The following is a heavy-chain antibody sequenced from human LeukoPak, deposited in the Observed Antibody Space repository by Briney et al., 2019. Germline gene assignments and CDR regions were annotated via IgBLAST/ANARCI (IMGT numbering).Heavy chain of an antibody. Sequence: PGGSPRLSCAASGFTFSSYWMHWVRQAPGKGLVWVSRINSDGSSTSYADSVKGRFTISRDNAKNTLYLQMNSLRAEDTAVYYCARDAEYCGGDCYSNWFDPWGQGTLVTVSS. CDR1: GFTFSSYW. CDR3: ARDAEYCGGDCYSNWFDP. D-gene: IGHD2-21*02. J-gene: IGHJ5*02. CDR2: INSDGSST. V-gene: IGHV3-74*01.